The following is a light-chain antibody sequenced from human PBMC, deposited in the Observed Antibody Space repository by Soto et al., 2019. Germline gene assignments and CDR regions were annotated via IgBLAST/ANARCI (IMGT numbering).Light chain of an antibody. V-gene: IGKV3-11*01. CDR3: QQRSDWPPIT. CDR2: DAS. CDR1: QSISSY. J-gene: IGKJ5*01. Sequence: EIVLTQSPDTLSLSPGDRATLPFRASQSISSYLAWYQQKPGQSPRLLIYDASNRATGIPARFSGSGSGTDFTLTISSLEPEDFAVYYCQQRSDWPPITFGQGTRLEI.